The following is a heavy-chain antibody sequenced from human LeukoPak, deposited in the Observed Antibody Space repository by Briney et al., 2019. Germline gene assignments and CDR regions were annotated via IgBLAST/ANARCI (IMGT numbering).Heavy chain of an antibody. CDR2: IYHSGST. V-gene: IGHV4-4*02. Sequence: SETLSLTCAVSGGSISSSNWWSWVRQPPGKGLEWIGEIYHSGSTYYNASLKSQVSISIDTSKNQFSLRLASVTAADTAVYYCARQTGSGLFILPGGQGTLVTVSS. D-gene: IGHD3/OR15-3a*01. J-gene: IGHJ4*02. CDR1: GGSISSSNW. CDR3: ARQTGSGLFILP.